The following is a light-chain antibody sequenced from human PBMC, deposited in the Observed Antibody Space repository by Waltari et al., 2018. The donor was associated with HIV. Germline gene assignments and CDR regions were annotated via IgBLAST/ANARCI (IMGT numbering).Light chain of an antibody. J-gene: IGLJ2*01. CDR1: SSNIGSNF. Sequence: QSVLTQSPSASATPGQGVTISCSGSSSNIGSNFVFWYQQFPGTAPNLLMYKNYKRFAGVPVRFSGSKSGTSASLAISGLRSEDEAVYYCAAWDDSLRGHVVFGGGTNLTV. V-gene: IGLV1-47*01. CDR3: AAWDDSLRGHVV. CDR2: KNY.